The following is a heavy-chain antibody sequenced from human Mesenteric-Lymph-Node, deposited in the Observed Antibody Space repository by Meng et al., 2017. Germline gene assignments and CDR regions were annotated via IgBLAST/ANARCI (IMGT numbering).Heavy chain of an antibody. CDR2: IYPGDSDT. J-gene: IGHJ4*02. CDR3: ARLKHQVDY. CDR1: GYSFTSYW. V-gene: IGHV5-51*01. Sequence: TVSRQGSGYSFTSYWIGWVRQMPGKGREWMGIIYPGDSDTRYSPSVQGQVTISADKSISTAYLQWSSLKASDTAMYYRARLKHQVDYWGQGTLVTVSS.